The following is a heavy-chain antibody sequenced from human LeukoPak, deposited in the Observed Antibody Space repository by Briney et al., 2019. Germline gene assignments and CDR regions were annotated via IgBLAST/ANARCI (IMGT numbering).Heavy chain of an antibody. Sequence: SETLSLTRTVSGGSISSYYWSWIRQPPGKGLEWIGYIYYSGSTNYNPSLKSRVTISVDTSKNQFSLKLSSVTAADTAVYYCARDQDYGDSDGFDPWGQGTLVTVSS. J-gene: IGHJ5*02. CDR2: IYYSGST. D-gene: IGHD4-17*01. CDR1: GGSISSYY. V-gene: IGHV4-59*01. CDR3: ARDQDYGDSDGFDP.